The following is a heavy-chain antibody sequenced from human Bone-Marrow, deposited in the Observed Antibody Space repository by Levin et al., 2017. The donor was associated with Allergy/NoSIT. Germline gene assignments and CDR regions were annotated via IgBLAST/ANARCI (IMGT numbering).Heavy chain of an antibody. CDR2: ISYSGST. V-gene: IGHV4-39*01. J-gene: IGHJ4*02. D-gene: IGHD4-23*01. CDR1: GGSISSSSYY. CDR3: ARYRVGGGAYCVDY. Sequence: GSLRLSCIVSGGSISSSSYYWGWIRQPPGKGLEWIVSISYSGSTYYNPSLTSRVTISVNTSKQPFSLKLSFVTAADKAVYYCARYRVGGGAYCVDYWGQGTLVTVSS.